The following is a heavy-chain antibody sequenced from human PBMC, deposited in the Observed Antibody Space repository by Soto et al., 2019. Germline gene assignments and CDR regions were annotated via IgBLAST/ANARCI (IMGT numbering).Heavy chain of an antibody. D-gene: IGHD6-13*01. CDR2: ISAYNGNT. CDR1: GYTFTSYG. CDR3: ARANPTYSSLNYYYYYMDV. Sequence: ASVKVSCKASGYTFTSYGISWVRQAPGQGLEWMGWISAYNGNTNYAQKLQGRVTMTTDTSTSTAYMELRSLRSDDTAVYYCARANPTYSSLNYYYYYMDVWGKGTTVTVSS. V-gene: IGHV1-18*01. J-gene: IGHJ6*03.